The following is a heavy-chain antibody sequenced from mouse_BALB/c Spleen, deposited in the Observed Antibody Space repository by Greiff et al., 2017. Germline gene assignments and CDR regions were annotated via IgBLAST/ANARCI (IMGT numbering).Heavy chain of an antibody. CDR1: GYTFTNYW. CDR3: ARAGDRKNYAMDY. V-gene: IGHV1-63*02. D-gene: IGHD3-3*01. Sequence: QVQLKESGAELVRPGTSVKISCKASGYTFTNYWLGWVKQRPGHGLEWIGDIYPGGGYTNYNEKFKGKATLTADTSSSTAYMQLSSLTSEDSAVYFCARAGDRKNYAMDYWGQGTSVTVSS. J-gene: IGHJ4*01. CDR2: IYPGGGYT.